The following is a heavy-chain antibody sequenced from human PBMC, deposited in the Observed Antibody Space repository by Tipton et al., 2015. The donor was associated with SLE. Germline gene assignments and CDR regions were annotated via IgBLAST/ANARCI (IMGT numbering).Heavy chain of an antibody. Sequence: PGLVKPSETLSLTCTVSGGSISSQSYYWGWIRQPPGKGPEWIGSIYYSGSTFYNPSLRSRVAMSVDTSNNQFSLELNSVTAADTAVYHCARQLHRSSSADWFDPWGQGTLVTVTS. CDR2: IYYSGST. CDR1: GGSISSQSYY. V-gene: IGHV4-39*01. J-gene: IGHJ5*02. CDR3: ARQLHRSSSADWFDP. D-gene: IGHD6-6*01.